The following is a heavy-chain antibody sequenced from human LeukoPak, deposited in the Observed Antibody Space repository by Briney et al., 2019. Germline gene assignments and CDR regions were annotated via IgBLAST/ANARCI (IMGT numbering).Heavy chain of an antibody. D-gene: IGHD3-9*01. CDR2: IYYSGST. V-gene: IGHV4-59*01. CDR3: ARGGRNYDILTGYFDY. J-gene: IGHJ4*02. CDR1: GGSISSYY. Sequence: PSETLSLTCAVSGGSISSYYWSWIRQPPGKGLEWIGYIYYSGSTNYNPSLKSRVTISVDTSKNQFSLKLSSVTAADTAVYYCARGGRNYDILTGYFDYWGQGTLVTVSS.